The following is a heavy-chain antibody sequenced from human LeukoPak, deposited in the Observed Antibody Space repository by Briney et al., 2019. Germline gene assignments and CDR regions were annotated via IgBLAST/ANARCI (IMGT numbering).Heavy chain of an antibody. CDR1: GGTFSSYA. CDR2: IIPIFGTA. V-gene: IGHV1-69*05. CDR3: AREEGSYYRYYFDY. D-gene: IGHD1-26*01. J-gene: IGHJ4*02. Sequence: SVKVSCKASGGTFSSYAISWVRQAPGQGPEWMGGIIPIFGTANYAQKFQGRVTITTDESTSTAYMELSSLRSEDTAVYYCAREEGSYYRYYFDYWGQGTLVTVSS.